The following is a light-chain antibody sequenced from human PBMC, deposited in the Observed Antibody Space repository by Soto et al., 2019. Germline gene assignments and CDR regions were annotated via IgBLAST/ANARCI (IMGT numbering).Light chain of an antibody. CDR1: QNLINY. V-gene: IGKV1-39*01. CDR3: QQSYSHRT. J-gene: IGKJ1*01. Sequence: DIQMTQSPSSLSASVGDRVTITCRASQNLINYLNWYQQKPGQAPKLLIYTTSSLQSGVPSRFSGSGSGTDFTLTISSLQPEDFAAYYCQQSYSHRTFGQGTKVEIK. CDR2: TTS.